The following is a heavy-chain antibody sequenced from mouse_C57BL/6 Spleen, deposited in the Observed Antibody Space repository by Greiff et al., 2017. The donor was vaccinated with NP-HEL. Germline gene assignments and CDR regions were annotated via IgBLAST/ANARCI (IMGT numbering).Heavy chain of an antibody. Sequence: DVQLQESGPELVKPGASVKISCKASGYTFTDYYMNWVKQSHGKSLEWIGDINPNNGGTSYNQKFKGKATLTVDKSSSTAYMELRSLTSEDSAVYYCARSQIYYYGSSTLDYWGQGTTLTVSS. CDR3: ARSQIYYYGSSTLDY. CDR1: GYTFTDYY. D-gene: IGHD1-1*01. CDR2: INPNNGGT. J-gene: IGHJ2*01. V-gene: IGHV1-26*01.